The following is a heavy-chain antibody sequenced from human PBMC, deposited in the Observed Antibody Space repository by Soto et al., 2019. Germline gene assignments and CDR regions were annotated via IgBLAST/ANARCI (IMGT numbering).Heavy chain of an antibody. V-gene: IGHV3-11*06. D-gene: IGHD3-3*01. CDR3: ARDPRYYDFWSGYYTPNWFDP. CDR1: GFTFSDYY. Sequence: VQLVESGGGLVQPGGSLRLSCAASGFTFSDYYMSWIRQAPGKGLEWVSYISSSSSYTNYADSVKGRFTISRDNAKNSLYLQMNSLRAEDTAVYYCARDPRYYDFWSGYYTPNWFDPWGQGTLVTVSS. CDR2: ISSSSSYT. J-gene: IGHJ5*02.